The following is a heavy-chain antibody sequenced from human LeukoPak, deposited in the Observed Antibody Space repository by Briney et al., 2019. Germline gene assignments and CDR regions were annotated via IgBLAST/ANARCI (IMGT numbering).Heavy chain of an antibody. J-gene: IGHJ4*02. CDR3: ARHGVGAGLAAAYI. Sequence: RPGESLKISCKGSGYNFSNYGVGWVRQMPGKGLEWMGLIDPGDSHAIYSPSFQGQVNISADKSISAAYLQWSSLKASDTAMYYCARHGVGAGLAAAYIWGQGTLLTVSS. CDR2: IDPGDSHA. CDR1: GYNFSNYG. V-gene: IGHV5-51*01. D-gene: IGHD6-13*01.